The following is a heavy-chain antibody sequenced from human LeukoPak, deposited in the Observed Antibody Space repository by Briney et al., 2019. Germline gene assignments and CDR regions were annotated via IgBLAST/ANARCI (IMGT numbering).Heavy chain of an antibody. V-gene: IGHV3-11*04. CDR1: GFIFSDYY. CDR2: TSDSGSNI. Sequence: GGSLRLSCAASGFIFSDYYMGWIRQAPGRGLEWVSYTSDSGSNIYYTDSVKGRFTMSRDNAKKSLYLQMNSLRAEDTAVYYCARAKFDSSRYYYRGFDIWGQGTMVTVSS. J-gene: IGHJ3*02. D-gene: IGHD3-22*01. CDR3: ARAKFDSSRYYYRGFDI.